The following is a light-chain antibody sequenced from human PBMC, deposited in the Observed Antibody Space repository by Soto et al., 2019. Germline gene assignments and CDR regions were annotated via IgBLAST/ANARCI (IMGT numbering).Light chain of an antibody. Sequence: DIQMTQSRSSLSASVGDSVTITCRASQGINKFLAWFQQKPGTAPKSLISTASRLQSGVPSRFSGSGSGTHFTLTINNLQPEDFATYYCQQYESFPITFGGGTKV. CDR2: TAS. CDR1: QGINKF. CDR3: QQYESFPIT. J-gene: IGKJ4*01. V-gene: IGKV1-16*01.